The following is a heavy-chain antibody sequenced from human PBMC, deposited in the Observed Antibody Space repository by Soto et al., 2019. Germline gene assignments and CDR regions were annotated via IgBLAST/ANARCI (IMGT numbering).Heavy chain of an antibody. D-gene: IGHD3-9*01. CDR1: GGSFSGYY. CDR3: ARVGTRGLRYFGWSYNWFDP. J-gene: IGHJ5*02. CDR2: INHSGST. Sequence: QVQLQQWGAGLLKPSETLSLTCAVYGGSFSGYYWSWIRQPPGKGLEWIGEINHSGSTNYNPALKSRVTMSVDPSKNQFSLKLGSVTAADTAVYYCARVGTRGLRYFGWSYNWFDPWGQGNLVTVSS. V-gene: IGHV4-34*01.